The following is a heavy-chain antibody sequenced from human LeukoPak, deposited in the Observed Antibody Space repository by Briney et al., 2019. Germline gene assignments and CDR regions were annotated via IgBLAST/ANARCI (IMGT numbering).Heavy chain of an antibody. D-gene: IGHD1-1*01. CDR3: ARLPTGYFDY. J-gene: IGHJ4*02. CDR2: IYHSGST. Sequence: SETLSLTCAVSGYSISSGYYWGWIRQPPGKGLEWIGSIYHSGSTYYNPSLKSRVTISVDTSKNQFSLKLSSVTAADTAVYYCARLPTGYFDYWGQGTLVTVSS. CDR1: GYSISSGYY. V-gene: IGHV4-38-2*01.